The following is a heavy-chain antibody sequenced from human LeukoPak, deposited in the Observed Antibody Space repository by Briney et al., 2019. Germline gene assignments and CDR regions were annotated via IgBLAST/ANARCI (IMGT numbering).Heavy chain of an antibody. CDR1: GYTFTSYY. J-gene: IGHJ4*02. CDR3: ARQGAYSSSWYFDY. V-gene: IGHV1-18*04. D-gene: IGHD6-13*01. CDR2: ISAYNGNT. Sequence: ASVKVSCKASGYTFTSYYMHWVRQAPGQGLEWMGWISAYNGNTNYAQKLQGRVNMTTDTSTRTAYMELRSLRSDDTAVYYCARQGAYSSSWYFDYWGQGTLVTVSS.